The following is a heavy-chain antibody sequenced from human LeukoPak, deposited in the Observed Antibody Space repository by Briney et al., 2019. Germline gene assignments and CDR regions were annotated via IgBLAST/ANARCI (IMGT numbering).Heavy chain of an antibody. CDR1: GFTFSRYW. Sequence: GGSLRLSCAASGFTFSRYWMHWVRQAPGKGLVWVSRINTDGRTITYADSVKGRFTISRDNAKNTLYLQMNSLRAEDTAVYYCAKDGGFVAAYYYYGMDVWGQGTTVTVSS. CDR2: INTDGRTI. CDR3: AKDGGFVAAYYYYGMDV. J-gene: IGHJ6*02. D-gene: IGHD3-16*01. V-gene: IGHV3-74*01.